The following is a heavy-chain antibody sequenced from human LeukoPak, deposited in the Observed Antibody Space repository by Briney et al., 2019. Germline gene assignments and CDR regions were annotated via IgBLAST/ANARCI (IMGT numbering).Heavy chain of an antibody. V-gene: IGHV3-9*01. CDR1: GFTFNDHA. CDR2: INWSDDNI. D-gene: IGHD3-22*01. Sequence: GRSLRLFCAASGFTFNDHAKYWVRQAPGKGLEGDWGINWSDDNIGYSDFVMGRFTISRDAAKNSLFLQMNSLIPEDTALYYCARASYYYDTTGLGAVDLWGQGTMVTVSS. J-gene: IGHJ3*01. CDR3: ARASYYYDTTGLGAVDL.